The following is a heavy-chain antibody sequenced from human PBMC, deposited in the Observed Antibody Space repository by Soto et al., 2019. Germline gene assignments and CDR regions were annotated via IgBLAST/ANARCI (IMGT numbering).Heavy chain of an antibody. CDR1: GFTFSSYG. Sequence: QVQLVESGGGVVQPGRSLRLSCAASGFTFSSYGMHWVRQAPGKGLEWVAVIWYDGSNKYYADSVKGRFTISRDNSKNTLYLQMNSLRAEDTAVYYCARVQRTAMVYGYYYGMDVWGQGTTVTVSS. J-gene: IGHJ6*02. CDR3: ARVQRTAMVYGYYYGMDV. D-gene: IGHD5-18*01. V-gene: IGHV3-33*01. CDR2: IWYDGSNK.